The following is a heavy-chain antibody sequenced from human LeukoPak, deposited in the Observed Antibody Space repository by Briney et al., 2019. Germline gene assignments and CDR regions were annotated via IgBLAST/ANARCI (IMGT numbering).Heavy chain of an antibody. CDR2: ISAYNGNT. CDR1: GYTFTNYG. CDR3: ATFDRGDCSSGRRYSLFDY. D-gene: IGHD2-15*01. J-gene: IGHJ4*02. V-gene: IGHV1-18*01. Sequence: ASVKVSCKASGYTFTNYGFTWVRQAPGEGLEWMGWISAYNGNTKYTKNLQGRVVMSTDTSTSTAYMELSSLRSDDTAVYYCATFDRGDCSSGRRYSLFDYWGQGTMVTVSS.